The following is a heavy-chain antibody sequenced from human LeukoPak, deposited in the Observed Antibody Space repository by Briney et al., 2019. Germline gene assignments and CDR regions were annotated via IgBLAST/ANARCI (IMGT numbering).Heavy chain of an antibody. CDR1: GGSFIGYY. V-gene: IGHV4-34*01. CDR3: ARRVRGVTPFDY. CDR2: IKHSGST. Sequence: SETLSLTCAVYGGSFIGYYWSWIRQPPWKGLEWIGEIKHSGSTNYNPSLKSRVTISVDTSKNQFSLKLSSVTAADTAVYYCARRVRGVTPFDYWGQGTLVTVSS. D-gene: IGHD3-10*01. J-gene: IGHJ4*02.